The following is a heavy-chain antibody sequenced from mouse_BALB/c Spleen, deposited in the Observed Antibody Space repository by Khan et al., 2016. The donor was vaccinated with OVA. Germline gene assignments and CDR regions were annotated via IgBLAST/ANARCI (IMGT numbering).Heavy chain of an antibody. Sequence: VQLKESGAELVRPGALVNLSCKASGFNIKDYYMHWVKQRPEQGLVWIGRIDPANGNTIYDPKFQGKASITSDTSSNTAYLQLSSLTSEDTATYYCARDCYSSWFAYWGQGTLVTVSA. D-gene: IGHD2-3*01. CDR3: ARDCYSSWFAY. V-gene: IGHV14-1*02. J-gene: IGHJ3*01. CDR2: IDPANGNT. CDR1: GFNIKDYY.